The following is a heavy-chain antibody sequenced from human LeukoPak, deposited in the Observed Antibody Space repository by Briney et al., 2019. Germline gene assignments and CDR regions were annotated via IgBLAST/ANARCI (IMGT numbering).Heavy chain of an antibody. CDR3: AREGSGWYGNFDY. CDR2: INPDSGGT. D-gene: IGHD6-19*01. CDR1: AYTFTGYY. J-gene: IGHJ4*02. Sequence: ASVKVSCKSSAYTFTGYYMHWVRQAPGQALEWIGGINPDSGGTNYAQKFQGRVTMTRATSISTAYMEVSRLRSDDTAVYYCAREGSGWYGNFDYWGQGTLVTVSS. V-gene: IGHV1-2*02.